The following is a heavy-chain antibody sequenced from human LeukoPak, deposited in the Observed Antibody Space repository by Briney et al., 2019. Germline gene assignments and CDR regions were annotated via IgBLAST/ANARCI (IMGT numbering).Heavy chain of an antibody. CDR1: GFTFGSHT. J-gene: IGHJ4*02. Sequence: GGSLRLSCEASGFTFGSHTMYWVRQAPGKGLEWVAGIFGSGGSPHYADPVKGRFTISRDNSRNTVYLQINSLRAEDTAVYYCGKTTVGYSSGQKPAWPVDYWGQGTLVTVSS. D-gene: IGHD5-18*01. CDR3: GKTTVGYSSGQKPAWPVDY. CDR2: IFGSGGSP. V-gene: IGHV3-23*01.